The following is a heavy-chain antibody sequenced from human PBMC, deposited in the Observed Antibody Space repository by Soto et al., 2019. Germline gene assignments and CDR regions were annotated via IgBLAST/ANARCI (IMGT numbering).Heavy chain of an antibody. CDR3: ASGYTYGPFDL. D-gene: IGHD5-18*01. J-gene: IGHJ4*02. Sequence: ASVKVSCKASGYTFTSYYMHWVRQAPGQGLEWMGIINPTGGSPTYAQKFQGRVTMTRDTSTNTVYMELSSLRYEDTAVYYCASGYTYGPFDLWGQGTLVTVSS. CDR1: GYTFTSYY. CDR2: INPTGGSP. V-gene: IGHV1-46*01.